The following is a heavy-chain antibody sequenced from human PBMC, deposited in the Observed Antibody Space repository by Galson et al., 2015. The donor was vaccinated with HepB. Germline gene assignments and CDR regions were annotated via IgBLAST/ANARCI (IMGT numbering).Heavy chain of an antibody. CDR2: ISAYNGNT. Sequence: SVKVSCKASGYTFTSYGISWVRQAPGQGLEWMGWISAYNGNTNYAQKLQGRVTMTTDTSTSTAYMELRSLRSDDTAVYYCARWPGGDDPYYYYYMDVWGKGTTVTVSS. D-gene: IGHD2-21*02. CDR3: ARWPGGDDPYYYYYMDV. CDR1: GYTFTSYG. J-gene: IGHJ6*03. V-gene: IGHV1-18*01.